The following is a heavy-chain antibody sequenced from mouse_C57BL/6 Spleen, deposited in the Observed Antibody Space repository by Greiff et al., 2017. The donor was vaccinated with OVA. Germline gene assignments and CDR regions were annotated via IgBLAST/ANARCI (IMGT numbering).Heavy chain of an antibody. CDR2: ISYDGRN. D-gene: IGHD2-4*01. CDR1: GFSITSGYY. CDR3: ARDFYYDYDWFAY. J-gene: IGHJ3*01. Sequence: EVKLVESGPGLVKPSQSLSLTCSVTGFSITSGYYWNWIRQFPGNKLEWVGYISYDGRNNYNPSLKNRISIPRDTSKNQFFLKLIAVTTEDTATDYCARDFYYDYDWFAYWGQGTLVTVSA. V-gene: IGHV3-6*01.